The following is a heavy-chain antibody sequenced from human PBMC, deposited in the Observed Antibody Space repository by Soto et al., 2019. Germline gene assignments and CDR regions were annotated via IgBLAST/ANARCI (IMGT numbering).Heavy chain of an antibody. CDR2: IYHSGST. J-gene: IGHJ4*02. V-gene: IGHV4-30-2*01. CDR3: AREGYYYDN. Sequence: TLSLTCAVSGGSISSGGYSWSWIRQPPGKGLEWIGYIYHSGSTYYNPSLKSRVTISVDRSKNQFSLKLSSVTAADTAVYYCAREGYYYDNWGQGTLVTVSS. CDR1: GGSISSGGYS.